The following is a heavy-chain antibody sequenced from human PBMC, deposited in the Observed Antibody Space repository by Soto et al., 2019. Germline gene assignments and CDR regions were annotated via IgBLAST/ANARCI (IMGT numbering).Heavy chain of an antibody. CDR3: VRDPGLYSGSWSHDAFDM. V-gene: IGHV1-3*01. D-gene: IGHD6-13*01. J-gene: IGHJ3*02. Sequence: GASVKVSCKASGYTFSSFGLHWVRQAPGQRLEWMGWINAANGNTKYSQKFQGRVNITRDTSASTSYMDLSSLRSEDTAVYYCVRDPGLYSGSWSHDAFDMWGQGTMVTVSS. CDR2: INAANGNT. CDR1: GYTFSSFG.